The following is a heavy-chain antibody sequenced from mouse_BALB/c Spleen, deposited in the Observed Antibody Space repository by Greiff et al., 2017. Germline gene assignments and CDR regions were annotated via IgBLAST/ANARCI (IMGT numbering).Heavy chain of an antibody. V-gene: IGHV1-7*01. CDR1: GYTFTSYW. CDR2: INPSTGYT. J-gene: IGHJ3*01. D-gene: IGHD1-1*01. Sequence: QVQLQQSGAELAKPGASVKMSCKASGYTFTSYWMHWVKQRPGQGLEWIGYINPSTGYTEYNQKFKDKATLTADKSSSTAYMQLSSLTSEDSAVYYCASSSYWFAYWGQGTLVTVSA. CDR3: ASSSYWFAY.